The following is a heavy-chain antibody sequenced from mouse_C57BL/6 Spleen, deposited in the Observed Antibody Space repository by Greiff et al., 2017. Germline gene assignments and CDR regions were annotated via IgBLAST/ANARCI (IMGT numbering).Heavy chain of an antibody. D-gene: IGHD1-1*01. CDR2: IYPRSGNT. J-gene: IGHJ2*01. CDR3: ARWTTVVYFDY. CDR1: GYTFTSYG. V-gene: IGHV1-81*01. Sequence: QVQLKESGAELARPGASVKLSCKASGYTFTSYGISWVKQRTGQGLEWIGEIYPRSGNTYYNEKFKGKATLTADKSSSTAYMELRSLTSEDSAVYFCARWTTVVYFDYWGQGTTLTVSS.